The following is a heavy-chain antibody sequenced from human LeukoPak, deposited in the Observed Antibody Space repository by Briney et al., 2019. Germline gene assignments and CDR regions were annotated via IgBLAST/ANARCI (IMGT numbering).Heavy chain of an antibody. CDR3: ARGSIPPGHWFDP. Sequence: SETLSLTCAVYGGSFSGYYWSWIRQPPGKGLEWIGEINHSGSTNYNPSLKSRVTISVDTSKNQFSLKLSSVTAADTAVYYCARGSIPPGHWFDPWGQGTLVTVSS. D-gene: IGHD2-2*01. V-gene: IGHV4-34*01. CDR1: GGSFSGYY. J-gene: IGHJ5*02. CDR2: INHSGST.